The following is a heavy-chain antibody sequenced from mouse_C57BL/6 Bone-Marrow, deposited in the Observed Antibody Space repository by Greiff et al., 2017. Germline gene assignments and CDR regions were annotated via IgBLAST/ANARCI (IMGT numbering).Heavy chain of an antibody. J-gene: IGHJ4*01. D-gene: IGHD1-1*01. CDR2: ILPGSGST. CDR3: TTVVATRAMDY. Sequence: QVQLQQSGAEMMKPGASVKLSCKATGYTFTGYWIEWVKQRPGHGLEWIGEILPGSGSTNYNEKFKGKATFTADTSSNTAYMQLSSLTTEDSAIXYCTTVVATRAMDYWGQGTSVTVSS. V-gene: IGHV1-9*01. CDR1: GYTFTGYW.